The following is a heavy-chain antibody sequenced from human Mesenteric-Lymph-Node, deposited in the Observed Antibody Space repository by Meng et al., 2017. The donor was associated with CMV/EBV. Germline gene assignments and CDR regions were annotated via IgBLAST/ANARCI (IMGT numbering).Heavy chain of an antibody. Sequence: GGSLRLSCAASGFTFSSYGMHWVRQAPGKGLERVAVIWYDGSNKYYADSVKGRFTISRDNSKNTLYLQMNSLRPEDTAVYYCAKDLSNSVIYYGLDVWGQGNKVTVSS. J-gene: IGHJ6*02. V-gene: IGHV3-33*06. CDR2: IWYDGSNK. CDR3: AKDLSNSVIYYGLDV. D-gene: IGHD4-23*01. CDR1: GFTFSSYG.